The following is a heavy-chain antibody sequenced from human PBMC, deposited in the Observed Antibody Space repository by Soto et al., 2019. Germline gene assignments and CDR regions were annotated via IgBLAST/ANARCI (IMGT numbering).Heavy chain of an antibody. D-gene: IGHD1-7*01. CDR1: GFTFSSYD. J-gene: IGHJ4*02. Sequence: EVQLAESGGGMVQPGGSLRLSCVASGFTFSSYDMHWVRQAPGKGLEYVSSISSNGGTTYYGNSVKGRFTISRDNSKNTLYLQMGRRRAGGMAVYYCVRRVSGNYDYWGQGTLVTVSS. CDR2: ISSNGGTT. CDR3: VRRVSGNYDY. V-gene: IGHV3-64*01.